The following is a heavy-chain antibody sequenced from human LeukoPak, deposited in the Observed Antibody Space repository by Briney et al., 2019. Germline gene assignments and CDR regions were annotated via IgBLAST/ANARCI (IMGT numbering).Heavy chain of an antibody. V-gene: IGHV5-51*01. CDR3: ARMQGNWFDP. J-gene: IGHJ5*02. CDR1: GDALTNYW. CDR2: IYPGDSHI. Sequence: GGSLQIYSKPSGDALTNYWVGWGRRMPGKSLEWMGIIYPGDSHIRYSPSFQGQVTISADKSISTAFLQWSTLKASDTTVYYCARMQGNWFDPWGQGTLVTVSS.